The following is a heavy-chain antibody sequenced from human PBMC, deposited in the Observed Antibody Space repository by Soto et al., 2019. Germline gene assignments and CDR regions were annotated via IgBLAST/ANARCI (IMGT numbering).Heavy chain of an antibody. V-gene: IGHV3-15*07. CDR1: GFSLSNAW. Sequence: GSLRLSCAASGFSLSNAWMNWVRQAPGEGLEWVGRVKSKADGETSDYDVSVKDRFTISRDDSKNTLYLQMSSLRIDDTGVYFCVSGDWCHDYYHAMDGWGQGTKVTVAS. D-gene: IGHD3-9*01. CDR3: VSGDWCHDYYHAMDG. J-gene: IGHJ6*02. CDR2: VKSKADGETS.